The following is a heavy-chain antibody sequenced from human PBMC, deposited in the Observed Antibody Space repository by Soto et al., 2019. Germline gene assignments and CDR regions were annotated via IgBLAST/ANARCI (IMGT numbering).Heavy chain of an antibody. CDR2: ISSGSSTI. J-gene: IGHJ4*02. CDR3: ASHDYGDYVDY. Sequence: EVQLVESGGGLVQPGGSLRLSCAASGFTFSTYSMNWVRQAPGKGLEWVSYISSGSSTISYADSVKSRFTISRDNAKKSLYLQMNSLRAEDTAVYYCASHDYGDYVDYWGQGTLVTVSS. D-gene: IGHD4-17*01. CDR1: GFTFSTYS. V-gene: IGHV3-48*01.